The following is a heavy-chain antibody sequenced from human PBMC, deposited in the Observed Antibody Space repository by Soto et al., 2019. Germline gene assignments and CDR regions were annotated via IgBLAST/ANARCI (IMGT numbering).Heavy chain of an antibody. CDR3: AHRKRTITVATYFDY. CDR1: GFSLGTSGEG. CDR2: LYWDGDK. V-gene: IGHV2-5*02. J-gene: IGHJ4*02. D-gene: IGHD1-7*01. Sequence: QITLRESGPTLVKPTQTLTLTCTFSGFSLGTSGEGADWIRQPPRKALEWLATLYWDGDKRYSPSLRSRLTISKDTSESQVVLTMTNMDAADTATYFCAHRKRTITVATYFDYWGLGSLVTVSS.